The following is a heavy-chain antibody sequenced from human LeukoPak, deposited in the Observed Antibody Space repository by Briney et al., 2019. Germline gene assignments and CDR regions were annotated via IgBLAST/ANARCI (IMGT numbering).Heavy chain of an antibody. D-gene: IGHD3-10*01. CDR2: IIPIFGAP. V-gene: IGHV1-69*13. CDR3: ARDVAYYYGSGTYDGHDASDI. Sequence: ASVKVSCKASGGSFSTYAISWVRQAPGRGLEWMGGIIPIFGAPNHAQKFQGRVTITADESTSTAYMELSSLRSEDTAVYFCARDVAYYYGSGTYDGHDASDIWGQGTMVTISS. CDR1: GGSFSTYA. J-gene: IGHJ3*02.